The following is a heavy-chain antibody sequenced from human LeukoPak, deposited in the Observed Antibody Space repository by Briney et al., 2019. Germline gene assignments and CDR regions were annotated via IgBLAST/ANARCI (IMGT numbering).Heavy chain of an antibody. CDR1: GGSISSSNYY. CDR3: ARPDKYGEHAFDV. CDR2: IYYSRTN. J-gene: IGHJ3*01. D-gene: IGHD7-27*01. Sequence: PSETLSLTCTVSGGSISSSNYYWAWLRQPPGKGLEWIVSIYYSRTNYDNPSLESRVIVCVDTYKKQFSLNLRSVTAADTAVYFCARPDKYGEHAFDVWGQGTMVTVSS. V-gene: IGHV4-39*01.